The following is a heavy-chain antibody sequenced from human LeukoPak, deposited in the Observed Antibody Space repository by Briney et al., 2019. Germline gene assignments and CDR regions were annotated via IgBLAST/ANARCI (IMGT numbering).Heavy chain of an antibody. V-gene: IGHV3-74*01. J-gene: IGHJ4*02. CDR2: INSDGSIT. CDR1: GFTFSSHW. Sequence: GGSLRLSCAAAGFTFSSHWMHWVRQAPGKGLVWVSRINSDGSITTYADSAQGRFTISRDNAKNTLYLQMNSLRVEDTAVYYCARDYNWNPPDYWGQGTLVTVSS. D-gene: IGHD1-1*01. CDR3: ARDYNWNPPDY.